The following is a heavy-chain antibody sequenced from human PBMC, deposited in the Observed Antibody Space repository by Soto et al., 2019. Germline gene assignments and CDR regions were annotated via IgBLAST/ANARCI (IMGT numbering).Heavy chain of an antibody. J-gene: IGHJ3*02. Sequence: QVQLVDSGGGLVKPGGSLRLSCAASGFTFSNYYMTWIRQAPGKGLEWISYISDSGSVTYYADSVQGRFSNSRDNAKNSLVLEMNDLRVDDTAVYYCARCLLGVGDPFDIWGQGTMVTVSS. D-gene: IGHD2-15*01. CDR2: ISDSGSVT. V-gene: IGHV3-11*01. CDR1: GFTFSNYY. CDR3: ARCLLGVGDPFDI.